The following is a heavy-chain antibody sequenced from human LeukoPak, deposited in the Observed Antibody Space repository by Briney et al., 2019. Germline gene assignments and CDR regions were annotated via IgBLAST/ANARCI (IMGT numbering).Heavy chain of an antibody. D-gene: IGHD3-22*01. V-gene: IGHV3-7*01. Sequence: GGSLRLSCAASGFTFSSYWMSWVRQAPGKGLEWVANIKQDGSEKYYVDSVKGRFTISRDNAKNSLYLQMNSLRAEDTAVYYCARGNLVYYDSSGYYSVLDYWGQGTLVTVSS. CDR2: IKQDGSEK. J-gene: IGHJ4*02. CDR3: ARGNLVYYDSSGYYSVLDY. CDR1: GFTFSSYW.